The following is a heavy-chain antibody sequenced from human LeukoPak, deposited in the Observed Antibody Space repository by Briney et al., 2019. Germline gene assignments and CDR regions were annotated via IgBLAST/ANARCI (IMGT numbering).Heavy chain of an antibody. J-gene: IGHJ3*02. CDR2: INPSGAST. D-gene: IGHD2-15*01. V-gene: IGHV1-46*01. Sequence: ASVKVSCKASGYPFTSYYMHWVRQAPRQGLEWMGIINPSGASTSYAQKFQGRVTMTRDTSTSTVYMELSSLRSEDTAVYYCARVGCSGGSCYPDAFDIWGQGTMVTVSS. CDR3: ARVGCSGGSCYPDAFDI. CDR1: GYPFTSYY.